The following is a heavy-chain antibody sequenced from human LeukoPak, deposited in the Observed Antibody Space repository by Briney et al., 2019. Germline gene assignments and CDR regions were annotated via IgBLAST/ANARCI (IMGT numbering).Heavy chain of an antibody. CDR3: AKDMTSSSGYYYWGYYYYGMDV. D-gene: IGHD3-22*01. CDR1: GFTFDDYA. Sequence: GGSLRLSCAASGFTFDDYAMHWVRQAPGKGLEWVSGISWNSGSIGYADSVKGRFTISRDNAKNSLYLQVNSLRAEDTALYYCAKDMTSSSGYYYWGYYYYGMDVWGQGTTVTVSS. V-gene: IGHV3-9*01. CDR2: ISWNSGSI. J-gene: IGHJ6*02.